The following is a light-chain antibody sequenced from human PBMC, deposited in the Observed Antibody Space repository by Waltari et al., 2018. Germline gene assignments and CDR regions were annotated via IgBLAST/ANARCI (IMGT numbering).Light chain of an antibody. CDR2: GAS. J-gene: IGKJ3*01. V-gene: IGKV3-20*01. CDR3: QQYGSSPFT. Sequence: EIVLTQTPGTLSLSPGERAILSCRTSESISSIHLAWYQQKPGQVPRVLIYGASSRATGIPDRFSGSGSRTDSTLTISRLEPEDFGVYYCQQYGSSPFTFGPGTTVDIK. CDR1: ESISSIH.